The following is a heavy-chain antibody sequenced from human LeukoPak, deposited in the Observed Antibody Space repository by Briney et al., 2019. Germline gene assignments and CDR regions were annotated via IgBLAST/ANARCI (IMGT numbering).Heavy chain of an antibody. J-gene: IGHJ4*02. CDR1: GYTFTGYY. D-gene: IGHD3-22*01. Sequence: VASVKVSCKASGYTFTGYYMHWVRQAPGKGLEWMGGIIPIFGTANYAQKFQGRVTITADESTSTAYMELSSLRSEDTAVYYCARVIVKVDSSGYYSRYYFDYWGQGTLVTVSS. CDR2: IIPIFGTA. V-gene: IGHV1-69*13. CDR3: ARVIVKVDSSGYYSRYYFDY.